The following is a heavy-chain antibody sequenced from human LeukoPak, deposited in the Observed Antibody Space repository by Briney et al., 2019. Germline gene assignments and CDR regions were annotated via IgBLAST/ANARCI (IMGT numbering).Heavy chain of an antibody. CDR1: GFTFSSYD. V-gene: IGHV3-13*04. D-gene: IGHD6-13*01. Sequence: PGRSLRLSCAASGFTFSSYDMHWVRQTTGKGLEWVSAIGTADDTFYPDSVKGRFTISRDDAKNSLYLQMNNLRVGDTAVYYCARSGYYHYYGLDVWGQGTTVTVSS. CDR2: IGTADDT. J-gene: IGHJ6*02. CDR3: ARSGYYHYYGLDV.